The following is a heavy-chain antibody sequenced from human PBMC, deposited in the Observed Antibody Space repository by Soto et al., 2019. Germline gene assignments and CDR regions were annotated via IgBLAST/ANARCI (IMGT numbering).Heavy chain of an antibody. Sequence: VQLVQSGAEVKKPGASVKVSCKTSGYTISSYDINWVRQATGQGLEWMGWMSPDSGDTGYAPSFQGRVGMTRNISSNTGYLKLSSLTPEDTGVYYCARDIMAPWGQATLVTVSS. V-gene: IGHV1-8*01. D-gene: IGHD5-12*01. J-gene: IGHJ4*02. CDR3: ARDIMAP. CDR2: MSPDSGDT. CDR1: GYTISSYD.